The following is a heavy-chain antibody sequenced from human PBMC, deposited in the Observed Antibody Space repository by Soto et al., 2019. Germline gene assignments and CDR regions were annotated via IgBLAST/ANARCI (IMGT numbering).Heavy chain of an antibody. Sequence: ASVKVSCKASGYTFTSYGISWVRQAPGQGLEWMGWISAYNGNTNYAQKLQGRVTMTTDTSTRPAYMGLRSLRSDDTAVYYCAGGVPPLPPDLSYFGVVIIGWFDPWGQGTLVTVSS. J-gene: IGHJ5*02. V-gene: IGHV1-18*01. CDR1: GYTFTSYG. D-gene: IGHD3-3*01. CDR2: ISAYNGNT. CDR3: AGGVPPLPPDLSYFGVVIIGWFDP.